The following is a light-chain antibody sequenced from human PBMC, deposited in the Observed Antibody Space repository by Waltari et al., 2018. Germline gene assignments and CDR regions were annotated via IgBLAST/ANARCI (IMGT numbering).Light chain of an antibody. CDR2: GAS. J-gene: IGKJ2*01. Sequence: EIVLTQSPGTLSLSPGERVTLSCRASQSVSSSYLAWYQQKPGHAPRLLIYGASSRATGIPDRFSGSGSGTDFTLTISRLEPEDFAVYYCQQYGSSPRTFGQGTKLEIK. CDR3: QQYGSSPRT. CDR1: QSVSSSY. V-gene: IGKV3-20*01.